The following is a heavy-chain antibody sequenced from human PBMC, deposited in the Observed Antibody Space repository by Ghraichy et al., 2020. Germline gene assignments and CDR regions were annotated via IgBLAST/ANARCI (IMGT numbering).Heavy chain of an antibody. CDR1: NGSIGRNGYY. CDR3: ARQNTQSKYRAGDY. V-gene: IGHV4-39*01. Sequence: SETLSLTCAVSNGSIGRNGYYWGWIRQPPGKGLEWIGCIYNGGSTFYNPSLKSRVTISIDTSKNQFSLRLSSVTAADTAVYYCARQNTQSKYRAGDYWGQGALVTVSS. D-gene: IGHD4/OR15-4a*01. J-gene: IGHJ4*02. CDR2: IYNGGST.